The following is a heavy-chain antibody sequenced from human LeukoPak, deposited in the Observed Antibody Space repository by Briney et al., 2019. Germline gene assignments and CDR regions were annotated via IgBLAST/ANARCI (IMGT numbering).Heavy chain of an antibody. CDR3: ARDKPYSSSPYYYYYYMDV. D-gene: IGHD6-6*01. CDR1: GYTFTSYG. Sequence: ASVKVSCKASGYTFTSYGISWVRQAPGQGLEWMGWISAYNGNTNYAQKLQGRVTMTTDTSTSTAYMGLRSLRSDDTAVYYCARDKPYSSSPYYYYYYMDVWGKGTTVTVSS. V-gene: IGHV1-18*01. J-gene: IGHJ6*03. CDR2: ISAYNGNT.